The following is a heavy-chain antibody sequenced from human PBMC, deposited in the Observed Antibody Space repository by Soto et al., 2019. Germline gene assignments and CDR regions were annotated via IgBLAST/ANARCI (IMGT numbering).Heavy chain of an antibody. D-gene: IGHD2-2*01. Sequence: WETLSLTCAVSGGSISSSTWWNWVRQPPGKGLEWIGEIHHSGSTNYNPSLKSRVTISVDKSKNQFSLKLNSVTAADTAVYYCARVRQGCSSTCCYFDLWGQGTLVTVSS. J-gene: IGHJ5*02. V-gene: IGHV4-4*02. CDR2: IHHSGST. CDR1: GGSISSSTW. CDR3: ARVRQGCSSTCCYFDL.